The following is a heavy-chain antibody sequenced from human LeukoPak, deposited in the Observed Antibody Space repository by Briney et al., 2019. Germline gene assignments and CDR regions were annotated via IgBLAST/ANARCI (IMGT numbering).Heavy chain of an antibody. D-gene: IGHD5-18*01. J-gene: IGHJ5*02. CDR3: ARGGDTDSDWFDP. CDR1: GGTFSSYP. V-gene: IGHV1-69*13. Sequence: SVKVSCKASGGTFSSYPISWVRQVPGQGLEWMGGIIPIFGTANYAQKFQDRVTITADESTTTAHMEVGRLRSEDTAVYFCARGGDTDSDWFDPWGQGTLITVSS. CDR2: IIPIFGTA.